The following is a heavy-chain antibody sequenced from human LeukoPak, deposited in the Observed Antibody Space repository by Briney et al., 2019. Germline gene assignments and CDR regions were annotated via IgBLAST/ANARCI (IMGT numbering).Heavy chain of an antibody. J-gene: IGHJ4*02. CDR3: ARSGYSYVNF. CDR2: IFYSGST. D-gene: IGHD5-18*01. CDR1: GGSISSYY. Sequence: SETLSLTCTVSGGSISSYYWSWIRQAPGKGLEWIGYIFYSGSTNYNPSLKSQVTISVDTSKNKFSLKVSSVTAADTAVYYCARSGYSYVNFWGQGTLVTVSS. V-gene: IGHV4-59*08.